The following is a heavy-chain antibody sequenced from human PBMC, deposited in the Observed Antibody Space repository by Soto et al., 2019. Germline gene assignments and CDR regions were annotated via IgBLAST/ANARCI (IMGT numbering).Heavy chain of an antibody. D-gene: IGHD1-1*01. V-gene: IGHV1-69*13. J-gene: IGHJ4*02. CDR2: IIPRFGTT. Sequence: SVKVSCKASGDSFTKYTVNWVRQAPRQGLEWMGGIIPRFGTTNYAPTLQDRVTITADASMNTDYMELSSLRSDDTALYYCARGRGLYNSGRSQLDSWGQGTLVTVSS. CDR3: ARGRGLYNSGRSQLDS. CDR1: GDSFTKYT.